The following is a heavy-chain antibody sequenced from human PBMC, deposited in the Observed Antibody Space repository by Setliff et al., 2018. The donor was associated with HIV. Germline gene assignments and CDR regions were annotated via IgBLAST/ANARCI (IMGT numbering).Heavy chain of an antibody. CDR3: ARSLVPSGYYYGRHAFDS. CDR1: GASIRGHY. CDR2: IYYSGNT. J-gene: IGHJ3*02. V-gene: IGHV4-59*08. Sequence: SETLSLTCSVSGASIRGHYWSWIRQSPGKGLEWIGNIYYSGNTNYNPSFKSRVTISVDTSKNQFSLWVNSVTAADTAVYYCARSLVPSGYYYGRHAFDSWGQGTKVTVSS. D-gene: IGHD3-22*01.